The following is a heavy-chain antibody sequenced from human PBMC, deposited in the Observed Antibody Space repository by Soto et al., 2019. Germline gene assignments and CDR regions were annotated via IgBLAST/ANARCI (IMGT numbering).Heavy chain of an antibody. Sequence: VASVKVSCKASGGTFSSYAISWVRQAPGQGLEWMGWIIPIFGTANYAQKFQGRVTITADKSTSTAYMELSSLRSEDTAVYYCARNHPPHYSSSWYFNLRDYYYGMDVWGQGTTVTVSS. CDR2: IIPIFGTA. D-gene: IGHD6-13*01. CDR1: GGTFSSYA. J-gene: IGHJ6*02. V-gene: IGHV1-69*06. CDR3: ARNHPPHYSSSWYFNLRDYYYGMDV.